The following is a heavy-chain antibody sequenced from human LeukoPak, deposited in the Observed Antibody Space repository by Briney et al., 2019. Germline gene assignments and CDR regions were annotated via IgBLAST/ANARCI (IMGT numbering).Heavy chain of an antibody. Sequence: GRSLRLSCAASGFTFDDYAMHWVRQAPGKGLEWVSGISWNSGSIGYADSVKGRFTISRDNAKNSLYLQMNSLRAEDTALYYCAKDGSYYDRGGYFDYWGQGTLVTVSS. CDR1: GFTFDDYA. V-gene: IGHV3-9*01. J-gene: IGHJ4*02. CDR2: ISWNSGSI. D-gene: IGHD1-26*01. CDR3: AKDGSYYDRGGYFDY.